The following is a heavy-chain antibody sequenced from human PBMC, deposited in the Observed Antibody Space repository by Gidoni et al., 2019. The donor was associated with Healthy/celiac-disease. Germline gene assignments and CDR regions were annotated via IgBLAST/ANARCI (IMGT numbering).Heavy chain of an antibody. J-gene: IGHJ6*02. CDR3: ATGGSGSYYRYYYGMDV. D-gene: IGHD3-10*01. Sequence: QVQLVESGGGVVQPGRSLRLSCAASGFTFSSYPMHWVRQAPGKGLEWVAVISDDGSNKYYADSVKGRFTISRDNSKNTLYLQMNSLRAEDTAVYYCATGGSGSYYRYYYGMDVWGQGTTVTVSS. CDR2: ISDDGSNK. CDR1: GFTFSSYP. V-gene: IGHV3-30-3*01.